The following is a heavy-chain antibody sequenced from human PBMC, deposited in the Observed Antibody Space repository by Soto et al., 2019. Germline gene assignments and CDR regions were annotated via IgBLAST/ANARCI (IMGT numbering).Heavy chain of an antibody. CDR3: ARVVADTHNEF. Sequence: QVQLQESGPGLVKPSQTLSLTCTVSGGSISSGGYYWSWIRQHPGKGLEWIGYIYYSGSTYYTPSLNSRVTISVDTSKNQFSLNLSAVTAAQTAVYSCARVVADTHNEFWCQGTLVTVSS. CDR2: IYYSGST. J-gene: IGHJ4*02. V-gene: IGHV4-31*03. CDR1: GGSISSGGYY. D-gene: IGHD2-15*01.